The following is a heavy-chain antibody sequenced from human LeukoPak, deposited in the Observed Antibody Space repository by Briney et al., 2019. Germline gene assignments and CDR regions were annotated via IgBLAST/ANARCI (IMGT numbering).Heavy chain of an antibody. V-gene: IGHV1-69*04. J-gene: IGHJ4*02. CDR2: IIPILGIA. Sequence: SVKVSCKASGGTFSSYAISWVRQAPGQGLEWMGRIIPILGIANYAQKFQGRVTITADKSTSTAYMELSRLRSDDTAVYYCARDQDSSGPYFDYWGQGTLVTVSS. CDR1: GGTFSSYA. CDR3: ARDQDSSGPYFDY. D-gene: IGHD3-22*01.